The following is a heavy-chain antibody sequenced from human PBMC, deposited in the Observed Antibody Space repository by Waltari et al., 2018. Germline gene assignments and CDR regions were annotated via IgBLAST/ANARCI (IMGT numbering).Heavy chain of an antibody. Sequence: EAQLVESGGGFVQPGGPLRLSCSASQFTFSNYESNWVRQAPGKGLGWVSVISTSGGTVDYADSVKGRFTTTRDNARSSAYLQIDSVRDEDTAVYYCARGAGSNYWAMDVWGPGTTVTVSS. D-gene: IGHD1-7*01. CDR1: QFTFSNYE. V-gene: IGHV3-48*03. CDR2: ISTSGGTV. J-gene: IGHJ6*02. CDR3: ARGAGSNYWAMDV.